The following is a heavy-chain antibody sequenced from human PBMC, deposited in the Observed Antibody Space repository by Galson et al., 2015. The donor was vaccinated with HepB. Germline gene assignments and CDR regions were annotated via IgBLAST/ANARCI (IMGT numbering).Heavy chain of an antibody. V-gene: IGHV3-48*04. CDR3: ARDLSGSYYPFDY. CDR1: GFTFSSYS. D-gene: IGHD1-26*01. J-gene: IGHJ4*02. Sequence: SLRLSCAASGFTFSSYSMNWVRQAPGKGLEWVSYISSSSSTIYYADSVKGRFTISRDNAKNSLYLQMNSLRAEDTAVYYCARDLSGSYYPFDYWGQGTLVTVSS. CDR2: ISSSSSTI.